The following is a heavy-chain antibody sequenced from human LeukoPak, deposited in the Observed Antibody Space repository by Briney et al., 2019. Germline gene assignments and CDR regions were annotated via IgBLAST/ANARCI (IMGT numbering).Heavy chain of an antibody. Sequence: GGSPRLSCAASGFTFSSYGMHWVRQAPGKGLEWVAVISYDGSNKYYADSVKGRFTISRDNSKNTLYLQMNSLRAEDTAVYYCAKEGGGRVGATYFDYWGQGTLVTVSS. CDR2: ISYDGSNK. CDR3: AKEGGGRVGATYFDY. CDR1: GFTFSSYG. V-gene: IGHV3-30*18. J-gene: IGHJ4*02. D-gene: IGHD1-26*01.